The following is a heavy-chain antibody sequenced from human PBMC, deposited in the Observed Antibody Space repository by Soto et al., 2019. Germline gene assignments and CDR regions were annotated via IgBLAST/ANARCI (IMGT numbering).Heavy chain of an antibody. CDR1: GYNFTTFW. CDR2: IYPGDSET. J-gene: IGHJ4*02. Sequence: PGESLKICCKVSGYNFTTFWIGWVRQMPGKGLEWMGIIYPGDSETKYSPDFEGQVTISADRSTNTAYLQWRSLRASDTAMYYCARLGFPGAIYFDSWGLGTLVTVSS. CDR3: ARLGFPGAIYFDS. V-gene: IGHV5-51*01.